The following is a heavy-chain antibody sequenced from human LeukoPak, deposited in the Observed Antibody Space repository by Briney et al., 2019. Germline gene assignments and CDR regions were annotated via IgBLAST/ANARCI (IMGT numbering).Heavy chain of an antibody. V-gene: IGHV3-23*01. CDR3: AKDSAEYYYDSSGYYLFDY. D-gene: IGHD3-22*01. Sequence: PGGSLRLSCAASGFTFSSYAMSWVRQAPGKGLEWVSGISGSGGGSTYDADSVKGRFTISRDNSKNTLYLQMNSLRAEDTAVYYCAKDSAEYYYDSSGYYLFDYWGQGTLVTVSS. CDR2: ISGSGGGST. CDR1: GFTFSSYA. J-gene: IGHJ4*02.